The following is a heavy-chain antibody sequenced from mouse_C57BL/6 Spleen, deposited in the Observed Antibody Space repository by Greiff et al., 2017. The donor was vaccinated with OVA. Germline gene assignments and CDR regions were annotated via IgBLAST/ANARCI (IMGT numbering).Heavy chain of an antibody. J-gene: IGHJ3*01. CDR3: ARGGDYDGLFAY. CDR2: IYPGDGDT. CDR1: GYAFSSYW. V-gene: IGHV1-80*01. D-gene: IGHD2-3*01. Sequence: QVQLQQSGAELVKPGASVKVSCKASGYAFSSYWMNWVKQRPGKGLEWIGQIYPGDGDTNYNGKFKGKATLTADKSSSTAYMQLSSLTSEDSAVYFCARGGDYDGLFAYWGQGTLVTVSA.